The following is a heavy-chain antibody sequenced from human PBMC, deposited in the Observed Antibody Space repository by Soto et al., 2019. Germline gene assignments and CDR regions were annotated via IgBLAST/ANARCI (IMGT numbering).Heavy chain of an antibody. V-gene: IGHV4-39*01. CDR1: GGSISSSSYY. J-gene: IGHJ5*02. CDR3: ARHTYYDFWSGYYTGGGWFDP. Sequence: QLQLQESGPGLVKPSETLSLTCTVSGGSISSSSYYWGWIRQPPGKGLEWIGSIYYSGSTYYNPSLKSRVTISVGTSKNQFSLKLSSVTAADTAVYYCARHTYYDFWSGYYTGGGWFDPWGQGTLVTVSS. CDR2: IYYSGST. D-gene: IGHD3-3*01.